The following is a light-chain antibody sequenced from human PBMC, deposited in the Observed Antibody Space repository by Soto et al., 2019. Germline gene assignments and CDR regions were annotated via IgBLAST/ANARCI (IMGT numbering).Light chain of an antibody. V-gene: IGLV2-23*03. CDR3: CSYASSGTFVL. J-gene: IGLJ2*01. CDR1: SSDVATFNL. Sequence: QSALTQPASVSGSPGQSITISCSGTSSDVATFNLVTWYQQHPGKAPRLMIYEGNKRPSGISGRFSGSKSDRTASLTSSGLQPEDEASYYCCSYASSGTFVLFGGGTKLTVL. CDR2: EGN.